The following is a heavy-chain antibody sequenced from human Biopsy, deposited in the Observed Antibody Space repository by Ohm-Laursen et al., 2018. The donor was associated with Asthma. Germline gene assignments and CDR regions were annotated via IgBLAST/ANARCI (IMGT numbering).Heavy chain of an antibody. CDR1: GYTFINYA. J-gene: IGHJ3*01. Sequence: SVKVSCKASGYTFINYAIHWVRQAPGQRLEWMGWINAGNGNTKYSQKFQGRVTISRDTSASTAYMDLSSLRSEDTAMYYCARTYYDFLTGQVNDAFALWGQGTMVTVSS. V-gene: IGHV1-3*01. CDR3: ARTYYDFLTGQVNDAFAL. D-gene: IGHD3-9*01. CDR2: INAGNGNT.